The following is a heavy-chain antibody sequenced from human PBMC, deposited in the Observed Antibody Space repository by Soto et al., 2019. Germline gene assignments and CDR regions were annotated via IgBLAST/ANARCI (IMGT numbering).Heavy chain of an antibody. CDR2: IIPIFRTA. V-gene: IGHV1-69*12. CDR1: GGTFSSYA. J-gene: IGHJ6*02. Sequence: QVQLVQSGAEVKKPGSSVKVSCKASGGTFSSYAISWVRQAPGQGLEWMGGIIPIFRTADYAQKFQGRVTITADESTSTAYMEVSSLRSEDTAVYYCATHTVVTPGNYYYGMDVWDQGTTVTVSS. CDR3: ATHTVVTPGNYYYGMDV. D-gene: IGHD2-21*02.